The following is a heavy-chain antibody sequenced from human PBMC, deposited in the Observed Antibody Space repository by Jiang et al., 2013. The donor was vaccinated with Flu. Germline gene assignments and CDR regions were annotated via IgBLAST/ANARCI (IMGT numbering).Heavy chain of an antibody. J-gene: IGHJ6*02. V-gene: IGHV1-8*01. CDR1: GYTFNSYD. D-gene: IGHD6-19*01. CDR2: MNPPSGNS. Sequence: GAEVKKPGTSVKVSCKASGYTFNSYDINWVRQAPGQGLEWVGWMNPPSGNSGYAQKFQGRVTMTRNTSISTAYMELTSLRSEDTAVYYCARGGQWLGNFYFYGMDVWGQGTTVTVSS. CDR3: ARGGQWLGNFYFYGMDV.